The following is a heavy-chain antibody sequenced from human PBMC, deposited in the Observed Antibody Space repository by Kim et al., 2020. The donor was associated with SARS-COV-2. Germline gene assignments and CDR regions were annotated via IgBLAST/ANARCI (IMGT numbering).Heavy chain of an antibody. J-gene: IGHJ4*02. CDR3: ASGLYDGAWDY. V-gene: IGHV1-69*01. Sequence: ANYAQKFQGRVTITADESTSTAYMELSSLRSEDTAVYYCASGLYDGAWDYWGQGTLVTVSS. CDR2: A. D-gene: IGHD4-17*01.